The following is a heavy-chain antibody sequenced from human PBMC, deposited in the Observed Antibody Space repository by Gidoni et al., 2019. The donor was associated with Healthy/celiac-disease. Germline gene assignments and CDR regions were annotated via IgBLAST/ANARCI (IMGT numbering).Heavy chain of an antibody. D-gene: IGHD1-7*01. CDR2: IGTAGYP. CDR1: GFTFSSYD. J-gene: IGHJ3*02. V-gene: IGHV3-13*05. Sequence: EVQLVESGGGLVQPGGSLRLSCAASGFTFSSYDMHWVRQATGKGLEWVSAIGTAGYPYYPGSVKGRFTISRENAKNSLYLQMNSLRAGDTAVYYCARVSGTTGAFDIWGQGTMVTVSS. CDR3: ARVSGTTGAFDI.